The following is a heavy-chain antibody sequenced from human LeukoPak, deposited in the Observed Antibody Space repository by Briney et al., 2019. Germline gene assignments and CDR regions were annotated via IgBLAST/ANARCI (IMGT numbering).Heavy chain of an antibody. V-gene: IGHV4-59*01. D-gene: IGHD3-10*01. CDR1: GGSISSYY. J-gene: IGHJ4*02. Sequence: PSETLSLTCTVSGGSISSYYWSWIRQPPGKGLEWIGYIYYSGSTNYNPSLKSRVTISVDTSKNQFSLKLGSVTAADTAVYYCARHKYGSGSYFDYWGQGTLVTVSS. CDR3: ARHKYGSGSYFDY. CDR2: IYYSGST.